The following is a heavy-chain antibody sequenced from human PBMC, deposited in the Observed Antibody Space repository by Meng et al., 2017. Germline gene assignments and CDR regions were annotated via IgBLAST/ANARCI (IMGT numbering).Heavy chain of an antibody. CDR1: GFNFPDSY. V-gene: IGHV1-2*06. CDR2: INPKSGDT. J-gene: IGHJ4*02. D-gene: IGHD6-25*01. Sequence: VPLVHSGGEVKKPGASVKGSCKPSGFNFPDSYLHWVRRSPAQVLEWMGRINPKSGDTHYAQKFQARVTMTGDTSISTAYMELSGLRSDDTAMYYCARDEDISAAGKLFGDYWGQGTLVTVSS. CDR3: ARDEDISAAGKLFGDY.